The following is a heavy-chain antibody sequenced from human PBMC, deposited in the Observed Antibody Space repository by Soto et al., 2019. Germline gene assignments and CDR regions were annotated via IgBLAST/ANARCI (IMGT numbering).Heavy chain of an antibody. CDR1: GFTLSSYS. V-gene: IGHV3-48*02. CDR2: ISSSSSTI. CDR3: ARDNPRSSGLDV. J-gene: IGHJ6*02. Sequence: EVQLVESGGGLVQPGGSLRRSCEASGFTLSSYSMNWARQAPGKGLEWVSYISSSSSTIYYADSVKGRFTISRDNAKNSPYLQMNSLRDEDTAVYYCARDNPRSSGLDVWGQGTTVTVSS.